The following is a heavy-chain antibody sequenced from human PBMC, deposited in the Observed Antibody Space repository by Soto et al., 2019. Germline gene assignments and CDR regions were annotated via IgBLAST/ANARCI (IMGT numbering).Heavy chain of an antibody. D-gene: IGHD3-10*01. CDR2: IYYSGST. CDR3: ARLGSGSVSASRGNDY. V-gene: IGHV4-39*01. Sequence: QLQLQESGPGLVKPSETLSLTCTVSGGSISSSSYYWGWIRQPPGKGLEWIGSIYYSGSTYYNPSLKSRVTISVDTSKNQFSLKLSSVTAADTAVYYCARLGSGSVSASRGNDYWGQGTLVTVSS. CDR1: GGSISSSSYY. J-gene: IGHJ4*02.